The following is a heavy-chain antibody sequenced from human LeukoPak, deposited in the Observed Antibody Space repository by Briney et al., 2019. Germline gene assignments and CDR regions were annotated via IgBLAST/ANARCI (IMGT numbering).Heavy chain of an antibody. CDR3: ARLDYDILTGPPGY. Sequence: ASVKVSCKASGGTFSSYAISWVRQAPGQGLEWMGWINPNSGGTNYAQKFQGRVTMTRDTSISTAYMELSRLRSDDTAVYYCARLDYDILTGPPGYWGQGTLVTVSS. CDR2: INPNSGGT. CDR1: GGTFSSYA. J-gene: IGHJ4*02. D-gene: IGHD3-9*01. V-gene: IGHV1-2*02.